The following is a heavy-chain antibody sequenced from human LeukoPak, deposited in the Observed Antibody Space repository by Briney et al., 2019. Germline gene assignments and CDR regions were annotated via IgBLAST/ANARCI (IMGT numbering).Heavy chain of an antibody. D-gene: IGHD3-10*02. CDR1: GVSFKDYE. CDR3: AELGITMIGGV. J-gene: IGHJ6*04. V-gene: IGHV3-48*03. Sequence: GSLRHSCAASGVSFKDYESTWVRQAPGKGLEWISYVNQRGRTTSYADSVKGRFTISRDNAKNSLYLQMNSLRAEDTAVYYCAELGITMIGGVWGKGTMVTISS. CDR2: VNQRGRTT.